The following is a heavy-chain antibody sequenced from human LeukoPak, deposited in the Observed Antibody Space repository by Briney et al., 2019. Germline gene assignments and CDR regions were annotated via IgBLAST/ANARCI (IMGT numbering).Heavy chain of an antibody. D-gene: IGHD6-13*01. V-gene: IGHV4-59*01. J-gene: IGHJ4*02. CDR2: IYYSGST. Sequence: PSETLSLTCTVSGGSLSSYFWSWIRQPPGKGLEWIAYIYYSGSTNYNPSLKSRVTISVDTSKNQFSLKLSSVTAADTAAYYCARQPSSWFTSFDSWGQGTPVTVSS. CDR1: GGSLSSYF. CDR3: ARQPSSWFTSFDS.